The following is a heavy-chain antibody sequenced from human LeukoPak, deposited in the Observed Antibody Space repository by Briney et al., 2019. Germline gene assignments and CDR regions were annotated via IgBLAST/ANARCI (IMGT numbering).Heavy chain of an antibody. J-gene: IGHJ5*02. CDR2: ISSSSSTI. Sequence: PGGSLRLSCAASGFTFSSYSMNWVRQAPGKGLEWVSYISSSSSTIYYADSVKGRFTISRDNSKNTLYLQMNSLRAEDTAVYYCAREYYDILTGYYGEGWFDPWGQGTLVTVSS. V-gene: IGHV3-48*01. D-gene: IGHD3-9*01. CDR1: GFTFSSYS. CDR3: AREYYDILTGYYGEGWFDP.